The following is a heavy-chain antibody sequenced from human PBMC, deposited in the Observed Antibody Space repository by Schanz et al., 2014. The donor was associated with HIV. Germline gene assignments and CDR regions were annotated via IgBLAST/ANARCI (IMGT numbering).Heavy chain of an antibody. CDR3: ARDLHDYGDARTDY. CDR1: GFIFSDHF. J-gene: IGHJ4*02. Sequence: EVQVVESGGGLVQPGGSLRLSCTTSGFIFSDHFMGWVRQAPGKGLEMVANMNQDGSRKYYVDSVNGRFTISRDNAKNSLHLQMSRLGAEDTAVYYCARDLHDYGDARTDYWGQGILVTVSS. CDR2: MNQDGSRK. V-gene: IGHV3-7*01. D-gene: IGHD4-17*01.